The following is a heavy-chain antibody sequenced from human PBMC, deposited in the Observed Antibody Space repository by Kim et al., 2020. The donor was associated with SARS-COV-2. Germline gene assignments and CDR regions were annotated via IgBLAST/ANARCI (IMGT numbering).Heavy chain of an antibody. V-gene: IGHV3-23*01. CDR3: ASLELYYDILTGYSTVDY. CDR2: ISGSGGST. CDR1: GFTFSSYA. D-gene: IGHD3-9*01. J-gene: IGHJ4*02. Sequence: GGSLRLSCAASGFTFSSYAMSWVRQAPGKGLEWVSAISGSGGSTYYADSVKGRFTISRDNSKNTLYLQMNSLRAEDTAVYYCASLELYYDILTGYSTVDYWGQGTLVTVSS.